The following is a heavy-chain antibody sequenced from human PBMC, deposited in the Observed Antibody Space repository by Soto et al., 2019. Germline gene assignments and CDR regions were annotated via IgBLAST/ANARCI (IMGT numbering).Heavy chain of an antibody. D-gene: IGHD1-26*01. Sequence: QVQLVQSGAEVKKPGSSVKVSCKASGGTFSSYAISWVRQAPGQGLEWMGGIIPIFGTANYAQKFQGRVTNTADKSTSTAYMELSSLISEDTAVYYCEPSGSYYGFDYWGQGTLVTVSS. J-gene: IGHJ4*02. CDR3: EPSGSYYGFDY. CDR2: IIPIFGTA. V-gene: IGHV1-69*06. CDR1: GGTFSSYA.